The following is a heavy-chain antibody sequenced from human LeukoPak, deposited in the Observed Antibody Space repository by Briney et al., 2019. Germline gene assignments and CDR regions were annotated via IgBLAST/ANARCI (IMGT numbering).Heavy chain of an antibody. Sequence: GGSLRLSCEASGFTVNTNYMSWVRQAPGKGLEWVSLIYSSGDTNYRDSVKGRFTISRDNFKHTLYLQMNSLRVEDTAVYYCARLQAYDLEFWGLGTLVTVSS. CDR3: ARLQAYDLEF. D-gene: IGHD3-3*01. V-gene: IGHV3-53*01. CDR1: GFTVNTNY. CDR2: IYSSGDT. J-gene: IGHJ4*02.